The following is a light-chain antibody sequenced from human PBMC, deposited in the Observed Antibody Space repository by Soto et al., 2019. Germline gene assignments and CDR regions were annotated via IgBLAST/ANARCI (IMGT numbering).Light chain of an antibody. Sequence: ESVLTQSPGTLSLSPGERATLSCRASQSVSSGYLAWYQQKPGQPPRVRIYETSSRATGIPDRFSGSGSGTDFTLTISSQEPEDFAVYYCQQYGSSPPVTFGPGTRVDIK. V-gene: IGKV3-20*01. CDR2: ETS. J-gene: IGKJ3*01. CDR3: QQYGSSPPVT. CDR1: QSVSSGY.